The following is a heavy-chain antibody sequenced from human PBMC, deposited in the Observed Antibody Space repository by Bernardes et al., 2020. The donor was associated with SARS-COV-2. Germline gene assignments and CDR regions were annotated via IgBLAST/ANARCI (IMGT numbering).Heavy chain of an antibody. Sequence: GGPLRLSCAASGFTFSTYSMNWVRKAPGKGLEWVAYISSSGNTIYYADSVKGRFTISRDNVKDSLSLQMNSLRAEDTAVYYCRGVYYFYGMEVWGPGTTVTVS. CDR1: GFTFSTYS. J-gene: IGHJ6*02. V-gene: IGHV3-48*01. CDR2: ISSSGNTI. CDR3: RGVYYFYGMEV.